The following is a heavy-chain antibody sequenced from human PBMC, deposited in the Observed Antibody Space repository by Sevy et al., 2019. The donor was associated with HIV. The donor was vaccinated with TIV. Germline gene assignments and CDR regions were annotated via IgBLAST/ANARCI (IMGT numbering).Heavy chain of an antibody. CDR1: GFTLNTYA. V-gene: IGHV3-30*04. CDR3: ARDGISSGWYRGYYFDY. D-gene: IGHD6-19*01. J-gene: IGHJ4*02. Sequence: GGSLKLSCTASGFTLNTYAMHWVRQAPGKGLDWVAFISYDGTDEYYADSVKGRFTISRDNSKNTLYLQMNSLRAEDTAVYYCARDGISSGWYRGYYFDYWGQGTLVTVSS. CDR2: ISYDGTDE.